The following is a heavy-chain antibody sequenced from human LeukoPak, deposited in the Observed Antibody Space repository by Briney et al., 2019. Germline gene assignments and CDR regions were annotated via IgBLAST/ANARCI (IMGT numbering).Heavy chain of an antibody. CDR2: IRSKANSYAT. V-gene: IGHV3-73*01. CDR1: GFTFSGSA. Sequence: GGSLRLSCAASGFTFSGSAMHWVRQASGKGLEWVGRIRSKANSYATAYAASVKGRFTISRDDSKNTAYLQMNSLRAEDTAVYYCAKEAQLRYGSGSYSRFDPWGQGTLVTVSS. D-gene: IGHD3-10*01. J-gene: IGHJ5*02. CDR3: AKEAQLRYGSGSYSRFDP.